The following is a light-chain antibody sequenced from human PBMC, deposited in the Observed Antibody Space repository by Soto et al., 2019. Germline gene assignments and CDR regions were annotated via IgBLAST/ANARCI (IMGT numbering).Light chain of an antibody. CDR2: AAS. CDR3: QQYNIYPLT. Sequence: DVQMTQSPSSLSASVGDRVTITCRASQDINSYLAWYQQKPGNAPKSLIYAASSLQTGVPSRFRGSESGTDFTLTINNLQPEDSATSYCQQYNIYPLTFGGGTKVEIK. V-gene: IGKV1D-16*01. J-gene: IGKJ4*01. CDR1: QDINSY.